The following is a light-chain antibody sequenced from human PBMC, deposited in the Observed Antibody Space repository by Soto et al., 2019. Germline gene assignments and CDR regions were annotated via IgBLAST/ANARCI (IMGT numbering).Light chain of an antibody. CDR3: QQYNTYSWT. J-gene: IGKJ1*01. CDR1: QSISSW. Sequence: DIQMTQSPSTLSASVGDRVTITCRASQSISSWLAWYQQKPGKAPKVLIYDASNLESGVPLRFSGSGSGTEFTLTISSLQPADTATYYCQQYNTYSWTFGQGTKVEIK. CDR2: DAS. V-gene: IGKV1-5*01.